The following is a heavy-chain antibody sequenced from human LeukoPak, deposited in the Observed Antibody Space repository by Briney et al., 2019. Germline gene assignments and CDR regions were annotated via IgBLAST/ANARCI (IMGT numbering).Heavy chain of an antibody. CDR1: GFTFDDYA. J-gene: IGHJ6*04. V-gene: IGHV3-9*01. CDR2: ISWNSGSI. Sequence: PGRSLRLSCAASGFTFDDYAMHWVRQAPGKGLEWVSGISWNSGSIGYADSVKGRFTISRDNAKNSLYLRMNSLRAEDTALYYCARDQTGPPYYDFWSGYPHRGMDVWGKGTTVTVSS. D-gene: IGHD3-3*01. CDR3: ARDQTGPPYYDFWSGYPHRGMDV.